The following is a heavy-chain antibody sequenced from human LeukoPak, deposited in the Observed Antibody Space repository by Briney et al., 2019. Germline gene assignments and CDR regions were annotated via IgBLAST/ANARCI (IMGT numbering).Heavy chain of an antibody. CDR1: GFTFSNFA. Sequence: GGSLRLSCAASGFTFSNFAMTWIRQAPGKGLEWVSTFSGRTTNTYYADSVKGRFTISRHNSENTLYLQMNSLRAEDTAVYYCAKGMLVATTNFDDWGQGALVTVSS. CDR3: AKGMLVATTNFDD. CDR2: FSGRTTNT. V-gene: IGHV3-23*01. J-gene: IGHJ4*02. D-gene: IGHD5-24*01.